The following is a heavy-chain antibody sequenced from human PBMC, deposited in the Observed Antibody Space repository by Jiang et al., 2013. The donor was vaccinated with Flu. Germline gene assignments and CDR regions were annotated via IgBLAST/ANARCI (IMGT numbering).Heavy chain of an antibody. J-gene: IGHJ6*02. D-gene: IGHD3-16*02. CDR3: ARGSLGYSYYYGVDV. Sequence: KASGYTFTSYYMHWVRHGPWNKGLSGWEIINPSGGSTSYAQKFQGRVTMTRDTSTSTVYMELSSLRSEDMAVYYCARGSLGYSYYYGVDVWGQGTTVTV. V-gene: IGHV1-46*01. CDR1: GYTFTSYY. CDR2: INPSGGST.